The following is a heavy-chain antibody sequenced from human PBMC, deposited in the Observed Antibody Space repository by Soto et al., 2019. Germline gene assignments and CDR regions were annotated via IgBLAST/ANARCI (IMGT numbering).Heavy chain of an antibody. CDR2: ISAYNGNT. CDR1: GYTFTSYG. J-gene: IGHJ5*02. Sequence: ASVKVSCKASGYTFTSYGISWGRQAPGQGLEWMGWISAYNGNTNYAQKIQGRVTMTTDTSTSTAYMELRSLRSDDTAVYYCARDPIVGATTARGWFDPWGQGTLVTVSS. V-gene: IGHV1-18*01. D-gene: IGHD1-26*01. CDR3: ARDPIVGATTARGWFDP.